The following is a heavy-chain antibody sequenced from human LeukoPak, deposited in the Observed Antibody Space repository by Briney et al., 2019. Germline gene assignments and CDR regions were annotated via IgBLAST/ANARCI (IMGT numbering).Heavy chain of an antibody. Sequence: GGSLRLSCAASGFTFSSYAMHWVRQAPGKGLEWVAVISYDGRNNYYADSVKGRFTISRDNSKNTLYLQMNSLRAEDTAVYYCAKGGYSGYDYLDYWGQGTLVTVSS. CDR3: AKGGYSGYDYLDY. J-gene: IGHJ4*02. V-gene: IGHV3-30*04. CDR1: GFTFSSYA. D-gene: IGHD5-12*01. CDR2: ISYDGRNN.